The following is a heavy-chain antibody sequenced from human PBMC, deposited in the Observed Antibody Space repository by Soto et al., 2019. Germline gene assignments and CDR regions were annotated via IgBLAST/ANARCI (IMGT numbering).Heavy chain of an antibody. CDR1: GYDFFKYN. D-gene: IGHD3-10*01. CDR2: INPNGGYT. V-gene: IGHV1-46*01. CDR3: TRADSDVVILPDVRPLLDL. J-gene: IGHJ4*02. Sequence: QVQLVQSGAEVKKPGASVKVSCKTSGYDFFKYNMHWVRQAPGQGLEWMGVINPNGGYTRHAQKFQGRVIMTRDTSSKIVYMELSGLTSADTAMYYCTRADSDVVILPDVRPLLDLWGQGALVTVSS.